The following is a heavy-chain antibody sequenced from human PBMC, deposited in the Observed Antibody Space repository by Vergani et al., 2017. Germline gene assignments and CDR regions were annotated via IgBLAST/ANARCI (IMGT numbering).Heavy chain of an antibody. D-gene: IGHD6-13*01. J-gene: IGHJ4*02. CDR1: GASISSYY. Sequence: QVQLQESGPGLVKPSETLSLICTVSGASISSYYWSWIRQPPGKGLEWIGYIFYRGSTNYNLSLMSPITISVDTSKNQFALKLSAVTAADTAVYYCARTRQLVPGGFGYWGQGTLVTVSS. CDR2: IFYRGST. V-gene: IGHV4-59*01. CDR3: ARTRQLVPGGFGY.